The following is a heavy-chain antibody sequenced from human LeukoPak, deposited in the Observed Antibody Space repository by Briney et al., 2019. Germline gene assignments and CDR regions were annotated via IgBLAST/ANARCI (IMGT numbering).Heavy chain of an antibody. CDR3: ARSYPPLRCFDWLFWFDP. CDR1: GGSISSYY. CDR2: IYYSGST. V-gene: IGHV4-59*01. J-gene: IGHJ5*02. D-gene: IGHD3-9*01. Sequence: PAETLSLTCTVSGGSISSYYWSWIRQPPGKGLEWIGYIYYSGSTNYNPSLKSRVTISVDTSKNQFSLKLSSVTAADAAVYYCARSYPPLRCFDWLFWFDPWGQGTLVTVSS.